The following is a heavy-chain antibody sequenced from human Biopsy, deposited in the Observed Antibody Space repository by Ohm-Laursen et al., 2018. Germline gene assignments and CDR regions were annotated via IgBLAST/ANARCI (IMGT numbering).Heavy chain of an antibody. D-gene: IGHD6-13*01. V-gene: IGHV2-70*11. Sequence: TQTLPLTCSFSGFSLSARGMCVSWIRQAPGKALEWLARADWDDYKDYSASLQTKLSISKDTSNDQVVLTVNNVDPADTATYYCARTPILIVSAGLVYRHRRHLQGMDVWGQGIAVTVS. CDR1: GFSLSARGMC. CDR3: ARTPILIVSAGLVYRHRRHLQGMDV. J-gene: IGHJ6*02. CDR2: ADWDDYK.